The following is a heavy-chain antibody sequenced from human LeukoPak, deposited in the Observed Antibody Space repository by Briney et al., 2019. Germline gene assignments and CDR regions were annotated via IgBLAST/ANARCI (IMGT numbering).Heavy chain of an antibody. CDR3: ARDRYYYDSSGGRIFDY. CDR1: GGSISSYY. D-gene: IGHD3-22*01. J-gene: IGHJ4*02. CDR2: MHTSGST. V-gene: IGHV4-4*07. Sequence: SSETLSLTCTVSGGSISSYYWSWIRQPAGKGLEWIGRMHTSGSTNYNPSLKSRVTMSGDTSKNQFSLKLSSVTAADTAVYYCARDRYYYDSSGGRIFDYWGQGTLVTVSS.